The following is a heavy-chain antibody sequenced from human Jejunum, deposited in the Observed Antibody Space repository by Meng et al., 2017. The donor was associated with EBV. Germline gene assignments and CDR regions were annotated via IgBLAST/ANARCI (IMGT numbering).Heavy chain of an antibody. CDR3: ARDRETYSSSQADY. CDR1: GFTFNSYT. D-gene: IGHD6-6*01. J-gene: IGHJ4*02. CDR2: ISSSSTYI. Sequence: EVQLVESGGGVVKPGGSLRLSCSASGFTFNSYTMNWVRQAPGKGLEWVSSISSSSTYIYYADSVKGRFTISRDNAKNSLYLQMNSLRADDTAVYYCARDRETYSSSQADYWGQGTLVTVSS. V-gene: IGHV3-21*01.